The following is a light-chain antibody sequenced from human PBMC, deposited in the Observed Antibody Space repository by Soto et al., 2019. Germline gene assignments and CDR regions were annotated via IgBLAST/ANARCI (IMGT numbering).Light chain of an antibody. J-gene: IGKJ1*01. V-gene: IGKV1-5*03. CDR2: KAS. CDR3: QHYNSYSRT. CDR1: QSIHSW. Sequence: DIQMTQSPSTLSASIGDRVTITCRASQSIHSWLAWYQQKPVKATKLLIYKASSLQTGVPSRFSGSGSGTECTRTISSLQPDDFATYSCQHYNSYSRTFGQGTKV.